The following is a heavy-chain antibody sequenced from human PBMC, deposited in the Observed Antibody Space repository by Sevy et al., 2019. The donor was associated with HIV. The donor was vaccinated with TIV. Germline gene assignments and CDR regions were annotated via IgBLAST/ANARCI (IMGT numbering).Heavy chain of an antibody. D-gene: IGHD1-26*01. V-gene: IGHV4-38-2*01. CDR2: FYHSGST. CDR3: ASAIVGAFDAFDI. Sequence: SETLSLTCDVSSYSFISGYYWGWIRQPPGKGLEWIGSFYHSGSTYYNPSLKSRVSISVDTSKNHFSLKLSSVTAADTVVYYCASAIVGAFDAFDIWGQGTMVTVSS. J-gene: IGHJ3*02. CDR1: SYSFISGYY.